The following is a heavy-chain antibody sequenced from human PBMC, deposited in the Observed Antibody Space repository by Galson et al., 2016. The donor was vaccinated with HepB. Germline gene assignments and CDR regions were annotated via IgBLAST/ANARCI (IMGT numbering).Heavy chain of an antibody. CDR1: GFTVRSNY. D-gene: IGHD1-26*01. J-gene: IGHJ6*02. Sequence: SLRLSCAASGFTVRSNYMHWVRQAPGKGLEWVSVIHSGGTTYYADSVMGRFSISRDNSKNTLDLQMSGLRADDTAVYYGARSLGSTTNYGMDVWGQGTTVTVS. V-gene: IGHV3-53*01. CDR3: ARSLGSTTNYGMDV. CDR2: IHSGGTT.